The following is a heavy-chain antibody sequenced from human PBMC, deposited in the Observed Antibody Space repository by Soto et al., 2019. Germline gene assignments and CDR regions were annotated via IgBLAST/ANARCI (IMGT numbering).Heavy chain of an antibody. CDR1: GGTFSSYA. V-gene: IGHV1-69*13. CDR2: IIPIFGTA. D-gene: IGHD3-3*01. Sequence: ASVKVSCKASGGTFSSYAISWVRQAPGQGLEWMGGIIPIFGTANYAQKFQGRVTITADESTSTAYMELSSLRSEDTAVYYCARESDDYDFGSGYSSNFYYWGQGTLVTVSS. CDR3: ARESDDYDFGSGYSSNFYY. J-gene: IGHJ4*02.